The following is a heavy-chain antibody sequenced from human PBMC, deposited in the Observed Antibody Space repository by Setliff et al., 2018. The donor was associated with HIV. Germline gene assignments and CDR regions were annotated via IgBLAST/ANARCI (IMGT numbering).Heavy chain of an antibody. V-gene: IGHV3-48*02. CDR2: ISSSSSTV. J-gene: IGHJ4*02. Sequence: GGSLRLSCVASGFNFTSYSTNWVRQAQGKGLEWVSYISSSSSTVYYGASVKGRFTVSRDNDEKSMYLQMNSLRDEDTAGYDCARKTYYYDNSKGYFDYWGQGTLVTVSS. D-gene: IGHD3-22*01. CDR3: ARKTYYYDNSKGYFDY. CDR1: GFNFTSYS.